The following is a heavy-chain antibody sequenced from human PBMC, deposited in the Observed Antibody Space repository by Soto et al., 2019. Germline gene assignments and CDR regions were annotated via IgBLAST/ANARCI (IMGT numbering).Heavy chain of an antibody. CDR3: ARGLLGYGSGIYYYYGMDV. D-gene: IGHD3-10*01. CDR1: GYTFTSKD. J-gene: IGHJ6*02. V-gene: IGHV1-8*01. CDR2: MNPNSGNT. Sequence: QVQLVQSGAEVKKPGASVKVSCKASGYTFTSKDINWVRQATGQGLEWMGWMNPNSGNTGYAQKFQGRGTMTRNTSISTAYMELSSLRSEDTAVYYCARGLLGYGSGIYYYYGMDVWGQWTTVTVSS.